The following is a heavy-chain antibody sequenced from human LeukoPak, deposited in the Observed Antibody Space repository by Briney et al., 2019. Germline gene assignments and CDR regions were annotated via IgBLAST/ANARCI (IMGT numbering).Heavy chain of an antibody. V-gene: IGHV3-53*01. CDR3: ARDLYYYGSGSDNFLYY. D-gene: IGHD3-10*01. Sequence: PGGSLRPSCAPSRFTACSDYMKCGRQAPGQGLEWGSVINSGGSTHYADSVKGRFTISRDNSKNTLYLQMNSLRAEDTAVYYCARDLYYYGSGSDNFLYYWGQGTLVTVSS. J-gene: IGHJ4*02. CDR2: INSGGST. CDR1: RFTACSDY.